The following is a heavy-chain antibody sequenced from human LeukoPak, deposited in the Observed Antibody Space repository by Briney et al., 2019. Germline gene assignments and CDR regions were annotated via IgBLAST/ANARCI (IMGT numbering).Heavy chain of an antibody. D-gene: IGHD6-6*01. Sequence: SETLSLTCAVYGGSFSGYYWSWIRQPPGKGLEWIGEINHSGSTNYNPSLKSRVTISVDTSKNQFSLKLSSVTAANTAVYYCARHWGIAARPNRPYYGMDVWGQGTTVTVSS. CDR2: INHSGST. CDR3: ARHWGIAARPNRPYYGMDV. CDR1: GGSFSGYY. J-gene: IGHJ6*02. V-gene: IGHV4-34*01.